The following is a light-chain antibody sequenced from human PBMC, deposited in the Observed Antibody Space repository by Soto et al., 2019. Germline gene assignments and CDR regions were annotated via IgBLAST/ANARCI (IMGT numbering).Light chain of an antibody. Sequence: AIPLTQSPSSLSASIGDRVTITCRASQAIRTDLGWYQHKPGKAPKLLIYATSTLYSGVSSRFSGSGSGTDFTLTIDSLQPEDLATYYCLQDYSYPQTFGQGTKVEIK. CDR1: QAIRTD. CDR3: LQDYSYPQT. CDR2: ATS. J-gene: IGKJ2*01. V-gene: IGKV1-6*01.